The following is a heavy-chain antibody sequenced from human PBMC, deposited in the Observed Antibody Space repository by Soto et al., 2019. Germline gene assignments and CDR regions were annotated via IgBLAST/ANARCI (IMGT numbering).Heavy chain of an antibody. CDR3: ASGQQLVRNY. CDR1: GGSISSGGYS. CDR2: IYHSGST. J-gene: IGHJ4*02. Sequence: QLQLQESGSGLVKPSQTLSLTCAVSGGSISSGGYSWSWIRQPPGKGLEWIGYIYHSGSTYYNPSLKSRVHLSVERSKKQFSLKLSSVTAADTAVYYCASGQQLVRNYWGQGTLVTVSS. D-gene: IGHD6-13*01. V-gene: IGHV4-30-2*01.